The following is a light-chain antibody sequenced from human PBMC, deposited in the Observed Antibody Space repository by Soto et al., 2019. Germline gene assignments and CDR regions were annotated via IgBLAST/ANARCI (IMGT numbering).Light chain of an antibody. J-gene: IGKJ1*01. CDR2: DAS. CDR3: QQRSNWPWT. V-gene: IGKV3-11*01. Sequence: EIVLTQSPATLSLSPGERATLSCRTSQSVSSYLAWYQQKPGQAPRLLIYDASNRATGIPARFSGSWSGTDFTLTISSLEPEDFAVYYSQQRSNWPWTFGQGTNVEIK. CDR1: QSVSSY.